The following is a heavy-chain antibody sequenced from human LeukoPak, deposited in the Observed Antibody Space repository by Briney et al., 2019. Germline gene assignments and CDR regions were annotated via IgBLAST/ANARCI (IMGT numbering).Heavy chain of an antibody. CDR1: GFTFSSYA. V-gene: IGHV3-66*02. D-gene: IGHD5-24*01. Sequence: TGGSLRLSCAASGFTFSSYAMSWVRQAPGKGLEWVSVIYSGGSTYYADSVKGRFTISRDNSKNTLYLQMNSLRAEDTAVYYCARESGDGYNPFDYWGQGTLVTVSS. CDR2: IYSGGST. CDR3: ARESGDGYNPFDY. J-gene: IGHJ4*02.